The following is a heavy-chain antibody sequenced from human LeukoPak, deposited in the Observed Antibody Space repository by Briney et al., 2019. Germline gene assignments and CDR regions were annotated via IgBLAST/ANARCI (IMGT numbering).Heavy chain of an antibody. V-gene: IGHV1-46*01. CDR1: GGTFSSYA. D-gene: IGHD3-3*01. CDR2: INPSGGST. J-gene: IGHJ5*02. CDR3: ARDGVLRFLEWLFVQPHGWFNP. Sequence: ASVKVSCKASGGTFSSYAISWVRQAPGQGLEWMGIINPSGGSTSYAQKFQGRVTMTRDTSTSTVYMELSSLRSEDTAVCYCARDGVLRFLEWLFVQPHGWFNPWGQGTLVTVSS.